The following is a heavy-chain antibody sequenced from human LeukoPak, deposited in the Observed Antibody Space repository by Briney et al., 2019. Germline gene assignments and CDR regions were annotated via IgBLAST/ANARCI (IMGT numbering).Heavy chain of an antibody. Sequence: SETLSLTCTVSGGSISSYYWSWIRQPAGKGLEWIGRIYSSGSTNYNPSLKSRVTISVDKSKNQFSLKLTSVTAADTAVYYCARVGQDSTGYYSIFDYWGQGTLVTVSS. D-gene: IGHD3-22*01. CDR1: GGSISSYY. V-gene: IGHV4-4*07. J-gene: IGHJ4*02. CDR2: IYSSGST. CDR3: ARVGQDSTGYYSIFDY.